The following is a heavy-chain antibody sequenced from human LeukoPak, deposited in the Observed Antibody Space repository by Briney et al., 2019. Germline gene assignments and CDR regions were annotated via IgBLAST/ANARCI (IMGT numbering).Heavy chain of an antibody. J-gene: IGHJ3*02. Sequence: GESLKISCKGSGYSFTKYWIGWVRQMPGKGLEWMGIIYPGDSDTRYSPSFQGQVTISADKSISTAYMQWSSLKASDTAMHYCARHTTSRTFDIWGQGTMVTVSS. CDR3: ARHTTSRTFDI. CDR2: IYPGDSDT. CDR1: GYSFTKYW. V-gene: IGHV5-51*01. D-gene: IGHD1-1*01.